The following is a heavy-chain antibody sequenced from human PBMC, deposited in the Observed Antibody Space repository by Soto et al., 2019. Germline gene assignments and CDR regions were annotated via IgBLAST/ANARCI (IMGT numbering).Heavy chain of an antibody. CDR2: VSSSGSAI. CDR3: ARALVHCSTTTRYKKWIFAL. J-gene: IGHJ2*01. CDR1: GLRLIISV. V-gene: IGHV3-48*03. D-gene: IGHD2-2*02. Sequence: LSCAACGLRLIISVMNWVRKAPGEGLEWVSYVSSSGSAIYYADSVKGRFTISRDNAKKSLYLQMNSLRAEDTAVYYCARALVHCSTTTRYKKWIFALRVRGTQVTVSS.